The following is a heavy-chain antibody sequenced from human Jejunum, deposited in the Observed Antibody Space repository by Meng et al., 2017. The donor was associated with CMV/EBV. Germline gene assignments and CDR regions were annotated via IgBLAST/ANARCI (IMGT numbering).Heavy chain of an antibody. CDR3: TTDFGGKSREIDY. CDR2: IKSKTDGVIT. V-gene: IGHV3-15*01. CDR1: GCYFNNAG. Sequence: FGCYFNNAGMTWVRQAPGTGLGWVGRIKSKTDGVITDHAAPVKGRFTISRDDSQNTLYLQMNSLKTEDTAVYYCTTDFGGKSREIDYWGQGTLVTVSS. J-gene: IGHJ4*02. D-gene: IGHD4-23*01.